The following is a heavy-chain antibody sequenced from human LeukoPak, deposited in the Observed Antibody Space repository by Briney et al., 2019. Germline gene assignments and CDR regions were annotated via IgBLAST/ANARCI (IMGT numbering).Heavy chain of an antibody. J-gene: IGHJ4*02. CDR2: ISSSGSTI. CDR1: GFTFSTYA. CDR3: ATSASLDY. V-gene: IGHV3-48*03. D-gene: IGHD2-15*01. Sequence: GGSLRLSCAAFGFTFSTYAMTWVRQAPGKGLEWVSYISSSGSTIYYADSVKGRFTIFRDNAKNSLYLQMNSLRAEDTAVYYCATSASLDYWGQGTLVTVSS.